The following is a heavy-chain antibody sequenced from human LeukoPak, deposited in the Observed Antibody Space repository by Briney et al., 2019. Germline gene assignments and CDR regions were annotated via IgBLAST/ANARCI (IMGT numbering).Heavy chain of an antibody. V-gene: IGHV1-69*08. CDR3: ARVNLRGSQYNWFDP. CDR2: ITPIIDSA. D-gene: IGHD1-26*01. Sequence: ASVKVSCKASGGTHNSHTFSWVRQAPGQGLEWMGRITPIIDSAKYAQNFQDRVSIIADKSTSTVYLELSSLRSEDTAVYFCARVNLRGSQYNWFDPWGQGTLVTVPS. CDR1: GGTHNSHT. J-gene: IGHJ5*02.